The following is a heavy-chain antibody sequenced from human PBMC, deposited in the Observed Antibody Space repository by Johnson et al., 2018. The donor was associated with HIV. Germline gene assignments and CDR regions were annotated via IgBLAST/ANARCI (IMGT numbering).Heavy chain of an antibody. V-gene: IGHV3-30*04. Sequence: QVQLVESGGGVVQPGRSLRLSCAASGFTFSSYAMHWVRQAPGKGLEWVAVISYDGSNKYYADSVTGRFTISRDNSKNPLYLQMNSLRAEDTAVYYCARGIAVSNWVDIWGQGTMVTVSS. J-gene: IGHJ3*02. D-gene: IGHD6-19*01. CDR2: ISYDGSNK. CDR3: ARGIAVSNWVDI. CDR1: GFTFSSYA.